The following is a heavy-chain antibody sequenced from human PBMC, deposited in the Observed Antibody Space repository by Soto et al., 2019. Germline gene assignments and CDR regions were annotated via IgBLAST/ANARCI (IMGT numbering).Heavy chain of an antibody. Sequence: GGSLRLSCAASGFTFSSYGMHWVRQAPGKGLEWVAVISYDGSNKYYADSVKGRFTISRDNSKNTLYLQMNSLRAEDTAVYYCAKERTQLLFYYYGMDVWGQGTTVTVSS. V-gene: IGHV3-30*18. CDR2: ISYDGSNK. CDR1: GFTFSSYG. CDR3: AKERTQLLFYYYGMDV. D-gene: IGHD2-2*01. J-gene: IGHJ6*02.